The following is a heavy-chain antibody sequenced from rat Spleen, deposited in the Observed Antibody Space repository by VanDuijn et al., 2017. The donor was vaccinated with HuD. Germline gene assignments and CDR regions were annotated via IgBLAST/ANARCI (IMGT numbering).Heavy chain of an antibody. Sequence: EVQLVESGGGLVQPGRSLKLSCAASGFTFSNYGMAWVRQTPTKGLEWVATISYDGSSLYYRDSVKGRFTISRDNAKSTLYLQMNSLRSEDTATYYYTRDNYGGYWFAYWGQGTLVTVSS. D-gene: IGHD1-11*01. V-gene: IGHV5-29*01. CDR3: TRDNYGGYWFAY. J-gene: IGHJ3*01. CDR1: GFTFSNYG. CDR2: ISYDGSSL.